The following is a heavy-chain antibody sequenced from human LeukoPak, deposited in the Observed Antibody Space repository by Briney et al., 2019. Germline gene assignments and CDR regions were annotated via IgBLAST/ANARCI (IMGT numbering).Heavy chain of an antibody. V-gene: IGHV4-59*01. CDR1: GGSISSYY. D-gene: IGHD3-9*01. CDR2: IYYSGST. CDR3: ARVDLNILTGYYIFDY. Sequence: SETLSLTCTVSGGSISSYYWSWIRQPPGKGLEWIGYIYYSGSTNYNPSLKSRVTISVDTSKNQFSLKLSSVTAADTAVYYCARVDLNILTGYYIFDYWGQGTLVTVSS. J-gene: IGHJ4*02.